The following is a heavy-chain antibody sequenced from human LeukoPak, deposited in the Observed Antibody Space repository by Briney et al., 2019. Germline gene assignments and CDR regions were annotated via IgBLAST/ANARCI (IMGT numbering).Heavy chain of an antibody. V-gene: IGHV3-23*01. CDR3: AKGDDSSGYYYSGFDY. Sequence: SGGSLRLSCAASGFTFSRYAMSWVRQAPGKGLEWVSAISGSGGSTYYADSVKGRFTISRDNSKNTLYLQMNSLRAEDTAVYYCAKGDDSSGYYYSGFDYWGQGTLVTVSS. J-gene: IGHJ4*02. CDR1: GFTFSRYA. D-gene: IGHD3-22*01. CDR2: ISGSGGST.